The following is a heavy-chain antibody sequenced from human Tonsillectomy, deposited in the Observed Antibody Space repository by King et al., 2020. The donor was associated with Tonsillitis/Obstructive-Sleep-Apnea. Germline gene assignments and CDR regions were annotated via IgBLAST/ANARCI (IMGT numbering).Heavy chain of an antibody. V-gene: IGHV4-31*03. J-gene: IGHJ4*02. CDR3: ARGIVVVAQSLYYFDY. D-gene: IGHD2-2*01. CDR2: IYYSGST. CDR1: GGSISSGGYY. Sequence: VQLQESGPGLVKPSQTLSLTCTVSGGSISSGGYYWSWIRQHPGKGLEWIGDIYYSGSTYYNPSLKSRVTISVDTSKNQFSLKLSPVTAADTAVYYCARGIVVVAQSLYYFDYWGQGTLVTVSS.